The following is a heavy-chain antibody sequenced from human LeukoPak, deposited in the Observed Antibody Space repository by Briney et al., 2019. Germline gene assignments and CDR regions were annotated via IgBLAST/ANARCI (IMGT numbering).Heavy chain of an antibody. CDR2: IYYSGST. D-gene: IGHD2-15*01. J-gene: IGHJ3*02. V-gene: IGHV4-61*01. CDR1: GGSVSSGSYY. CDR3: ARYCSGGSCYWNAFDI. Sequence: ETSETLSLTCTVSGGSVSSGSYYWSWLRQPPGKGLEWIGYIYYSGSTNYNLSLKSRVTISVDTSKNQFSLKLSSVTAADTAVYYCARYCSGGSCYWNAFDIWGQGTMVTVSS.